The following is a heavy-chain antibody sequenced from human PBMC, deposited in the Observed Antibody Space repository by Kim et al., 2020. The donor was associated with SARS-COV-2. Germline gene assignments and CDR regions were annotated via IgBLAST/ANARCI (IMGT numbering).Heavy chain of an antibody. V-gene: IGHV1-46*01. CDR2: IRPGGHRT. CDR3: VRESTNNFDY. D-gene: IGHD2-2*01. Sequence: ASVKVSCKSSGNTLTTYYIHWVRQAPGQGLEWMGIIRPGGHRTTYAQNFQGRVTMTRDTSTSTVYMELSSLRSEDTAVYYCVRESTNNFDYWGQGTQVTVSS. J-gene: IGHJ4*02. CDR1: GNTLTTYY.